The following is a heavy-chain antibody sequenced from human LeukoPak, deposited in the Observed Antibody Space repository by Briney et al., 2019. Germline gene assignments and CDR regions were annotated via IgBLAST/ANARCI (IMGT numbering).Heavy chain of an antibody. CDR3: ARGFRVTFDY. V-gene: IGHV4-34*01. CDR1: GGSFSGYY. Sequence: SETLSLTCAVYGGSFSGYYWSWIRQPPGKGLEWIGEINHSGSTNYNPSLKSRVTISVDTSKNQFSLKLSSVTAADTAVYYCARGFRVTFDYWGQGTLVTVSS. J-gene: IGHJ4*02. CDR2: INHSGST. D-gene: IGHD4-11*01.